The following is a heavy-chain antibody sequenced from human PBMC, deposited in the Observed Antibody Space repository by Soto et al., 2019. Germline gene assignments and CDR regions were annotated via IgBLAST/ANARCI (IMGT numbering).Heavy chain of an antibody. Sequence: EVQLVESGGGLVQPGRSLRLSCAASGFTFDDYAMHWVRQPPGKGLEWVSSITWNSASIVYADSVKGRFNISRDNAKHSLYLQMNSLRAEDTALYYCAKDIETIAANGTSSFWFGPWGKGTLVSVSP. D-gene: IGHD6-13*01. CDR1: GFTFDDYA. CDR2: ITWNSASI. V-gene: IGHV3-9*01. CDR3: AKDIETIAANGTSSFWFGP. J-gene: IGHJ5*02.